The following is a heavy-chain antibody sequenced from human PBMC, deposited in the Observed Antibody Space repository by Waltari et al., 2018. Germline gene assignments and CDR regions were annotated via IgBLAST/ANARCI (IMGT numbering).Heavy chain of an antibody. V-gene: IGHV3-30*03. CDR3: ARDPVRGAPDWFDP. CDR2: ISYDGKIT. J-gene: IGHJ5*02. Sequence: QVQLVESGGGVVQPGRSLRLSCAASGFTFANYPMHWVRQAPGKGLGWLAVISYDGKITWYADSVKGRFIISRDISNNMLFLQMNSLIIEDTAVYHCARDPVRGAPDWFDPWGQGTLVTVSS. CDR1: GFTFANYP.